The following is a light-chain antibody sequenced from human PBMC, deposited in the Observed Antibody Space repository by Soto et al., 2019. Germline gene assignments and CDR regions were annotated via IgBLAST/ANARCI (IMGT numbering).Light chain of an antibody. V-gene: IGKV1-5*03. CDR2: KAS. CDR3: QQYNSYSRT. CDR1: QSISTW. Sequence: DIQMPQSPSTLSASVGARVTITCLASQSISTWLAWYQQEPGKAPKLLIHKASSLQSGVPSRFSGSGSGTDFTLTISSLHPDDFATYYCQQYNSYSRTFGQGTKVDIK. J-gene: IGKJ1*01.